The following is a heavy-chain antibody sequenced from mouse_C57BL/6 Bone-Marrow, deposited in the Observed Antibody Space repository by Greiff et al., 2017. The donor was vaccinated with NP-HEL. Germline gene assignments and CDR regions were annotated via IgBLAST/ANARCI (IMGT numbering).Heavy chain of an antibody. J-gene: IGHJ2*01. CDR1: GYTFTSYW. D-gene: IGHD2-12*01. Sequence: LQPGAELVKPGASVKLSCKASGYTFTSYWMHWVKQRPGQGLEWIGMIHPNSGSTNYNEKFKSKATLTVDKSSSTAYMQLSSLTSEDSAVYYCARKDYSNDVLFDDWGKGTTLTVSS. CDR2: IHPNSGST. CDR3: ARKDYSNDVLFDD. V-gene: IGHV1-64*01.